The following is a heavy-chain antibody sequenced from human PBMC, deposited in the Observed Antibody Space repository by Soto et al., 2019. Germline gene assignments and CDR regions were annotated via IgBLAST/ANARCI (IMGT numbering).Heavy chain of an antibody. CDR3: ARDEKYSSSRDY. D-gene: IGHD6-6*01. CDR1: GGTFRSYT. V-gene: IGHV1-69*04. CDR2: IIPILGIA. Sequence: ASVKVSCKASGGTFRSYTISWVRQAPGQGLEWMGRIIPILGIANYAQKFQGRVTITADKSTSTAYMELSSLRSEDTAVYYCARDEKYSSSRDYWGQGILVTVSS. J-gene: IGHJ4*02.